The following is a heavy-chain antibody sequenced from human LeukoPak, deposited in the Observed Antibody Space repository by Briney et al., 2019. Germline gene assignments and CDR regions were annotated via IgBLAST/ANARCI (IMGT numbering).Heavy chain of an antibody. CDR3: AKRGEGVSNAWYMNNWFDP. Sequence: GGSLRLSCAASGFTFSIYAMTWVRQAPGKGLEWVSVISGSGGDTYYADSVKGRFTISRDNSKNNLYLQMNSLRTEDTAVYYCAKRGEGVSNAWYMNNWFDPWGQGTLVTVSS. V-gene: IGHV3-23*01. CDR1: GFTFSIYA. D-gene: IGHD6-13*01. J-gene: IGHJ5*02. CDR2: ISGSGGDT.